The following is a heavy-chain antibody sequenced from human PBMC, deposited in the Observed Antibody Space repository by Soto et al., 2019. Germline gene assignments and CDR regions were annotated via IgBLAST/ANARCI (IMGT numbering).Heavy chain of an antibody. V-gene: IGHV3-30*18. CDR3: AKTKDILTDYSNFDY. CDR1: GFTFSRYG. Sequence: QVQLMESGGGVVQPGRSLRLSCAASGFTFSRYGMHWVRQAPGKGLEWVATVSYDGSNKYYADSVKGRFTISRDNSNXTLYLQMNSLRVEDTAVYYCAKTKDILTDYSNFDYWGQGTLVTVSS. J-gene: IGHJ4*02. CDR2: VSYDGSNK. D-gene: IGHD3-9*01.